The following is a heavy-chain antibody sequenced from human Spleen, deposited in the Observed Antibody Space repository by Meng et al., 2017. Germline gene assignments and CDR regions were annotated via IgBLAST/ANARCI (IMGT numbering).Heavy chain of an antibody. Sequence: QVQLQESGPGLVKPSETPPLTCTVSGRSMITSDYYWGWIRRPPGKGLEWIGEIYHTGTTNYNPSLESRVTISVDTSKNQFSLKMKSVTAADTAVYYCASQSVTAIPFDYWGPGALVTVSS. CDR3: ASQSVTAIPFDY. D-gene: IGHD2-21*02. CDR1: GRSMITSDYY. V-gene: IGHV4-39*07. J-gene: IGHJ4*02. CDR2: IYHTGTT.